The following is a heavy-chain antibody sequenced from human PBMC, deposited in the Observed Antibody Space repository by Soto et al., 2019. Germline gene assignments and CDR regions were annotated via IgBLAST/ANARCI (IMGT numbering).Heavy chain of an antibody. V-gene: IGHV1-69*12. D-gene: IGHD2-21*02. J-gene: IGHJ3*02. CDR3: GRGHIVVVTASEDALDI. CDR2: IIPIFGTA. CDR1: GGTFSSYA. Sequence: QVQLVQSGAEVKKPGSSVKVSCKASGGTFSSYAISWVRQAPGQGLEWMGGIIPIFGTANYAQKFQGRVTITADESTSTAYMELSSLRSEDTAVYYWGRGHIVVVTASEDALDIWGQGTMVTVPS.